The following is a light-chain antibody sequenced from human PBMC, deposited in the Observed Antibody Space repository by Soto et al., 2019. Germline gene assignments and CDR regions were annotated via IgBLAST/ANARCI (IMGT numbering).Light chain of an antibody. CDR2: NTY. V-gene: IGLV1-44*01. CDR3: AAWDDSLNGPV. Sequence: QSVLTQPPSASGTPGQRVIISCSGSSSNLGGNSGNWYQQLPGTAHKLLIYNTYQRPLGVPDRFSGSKSGTSASLAISGLQSEDEGDYFCAAWDDSLNGPVFGGGTQLTVL. J-gene: IGLJ3*02. CDR1: SSNLGGNS.